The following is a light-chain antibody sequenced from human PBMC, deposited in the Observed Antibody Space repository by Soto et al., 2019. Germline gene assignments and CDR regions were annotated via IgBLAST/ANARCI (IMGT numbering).Light chain of an antibody. V-gene: IGKV3-20*01. CDR2: GAS. Sequence: EIVLTQSPGTLSLSPGDTATLSCRASQSVSSNNLAWYHQKPGQTPRLLIYGASSRATGITDRFSGSGSRTYFSLTIIRLEPEDVAVYWFKQYDNSITFGQGTRLEIE. CDR3: KQYDNSIT. J-gene: IGKJ5*01. CDR1: QSVSSNN.